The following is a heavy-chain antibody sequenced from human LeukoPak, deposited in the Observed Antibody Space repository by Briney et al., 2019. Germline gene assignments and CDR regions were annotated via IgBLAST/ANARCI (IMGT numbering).Heavy chain of an antibody. Sequence: PGGSLRLSCAASGFTFSDCWMSWVRQAPGKGLEWVGRIKRKIDGETTDYGAPVKGRFTISRDDSKNMLYLQMSSLQTEDTAVYYCVAGLGSSELDYWGQGTLVTVSS. CDR1: GFTFSDCW. J-gene: IGHJ4*02. CDR2: IKRKIDGETT. CDR3: VAGLGSSELDY. D-gene: IGHD3-9*01. V-gene: IGHV3-15*01.